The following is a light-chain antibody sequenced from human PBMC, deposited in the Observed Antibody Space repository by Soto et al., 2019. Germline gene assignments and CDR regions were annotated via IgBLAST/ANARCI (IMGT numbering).Light chain of an antibody. V-gene: IGKV3-11*01. CDR1: QSVSSY. CDR2: DAS. Sequence: EIVLTQSPATLSFSPGERATLSCRASQSVSSYLAWYQQKPGQAPRLLIYDASNRATGIPARFSGSGSGTDFTLTISSLEPEDFAVSCCQQRSNWVTFGPGTKVDIK. CDR3: QQRSNWVT. J-gene: IGKJ3*01.